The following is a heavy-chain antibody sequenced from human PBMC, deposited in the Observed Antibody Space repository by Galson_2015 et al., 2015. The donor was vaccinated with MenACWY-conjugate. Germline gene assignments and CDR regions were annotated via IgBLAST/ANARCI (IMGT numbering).Heavy chain of an antibody. CDR1: GFTFSRYC. D-gene: IGHD2-15*01. V-gene: IGHV3-74*01. J-gene: IGHJ4*02. CDR2: INRDGTST. Sequence: SLRLSCAVSGFTFSRYCMHWVRQVPGKGLMWVSRINRDGTSTAYADSVKGRFTISRDNAKKTLDLQMNSLRAEDTAMYYCVREQGDVVAAVPGDYFAYWGRGTLVTVSS. CDR3: VREQGDVVAAVPGDYFAY.